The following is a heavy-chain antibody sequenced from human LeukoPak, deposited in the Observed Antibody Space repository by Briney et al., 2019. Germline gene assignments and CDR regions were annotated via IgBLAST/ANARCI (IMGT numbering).Heavy chain of an antibody. V-gene: IGHV4-34*01. Sequence: SETLSLTCAVYGGSFSGYYWSWIRQPPVKGLEWIGEINHSGSTNYNPSLKSRVTISVDTSKNQFSLKLSSVTAADTAVYYCASGLLFYFQHWGQGTLVTVSS. J-gene: IGHJ1*01. D-gene: IGHD2-21*01. CDR2: INHSGST. CDR1: GGSFSGYY. CDR3: ASGLLFYFQH.